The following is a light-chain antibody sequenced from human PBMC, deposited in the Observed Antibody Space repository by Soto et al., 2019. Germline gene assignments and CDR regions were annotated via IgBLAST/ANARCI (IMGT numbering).Light chain of an antibody. CDR2: LGS. V-gene: IGKV2-28*01. Sequence: DIVMTQSPLSLPVTPGEPASISCRSSQSLLHSNGYNYLDWYLQKPGQSPQLLIYLGSNRASGVPDRFSGSGSGTDFTLKISRVEAEDVRVYYCMQALQTRVTFGGGTKVEIK. CDR1: QSLLHSNGYNY. CDR3: MQALQTRVT. J-gene: IGKJ4*01.